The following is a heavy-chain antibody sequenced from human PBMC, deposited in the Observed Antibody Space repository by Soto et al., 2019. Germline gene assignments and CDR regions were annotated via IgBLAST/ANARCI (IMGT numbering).Heavy chain of an antibody. J-gene: IGHJ3*02. CDR1: GYTFTNYA. D-gene: IGHD6-13*01. Sequence: QVQLVQSGAEVKKPGASVKVSCKASGYTFTNYAIHWVRQAPGQRLEWMGWINAGNGNTKYSQKFQGRVTITRDTSGSTAYMELSSPRSEDTAVYFCAREGAAPGSRAFDIWGQGTMVTVSS. CDR2: INAGNGNT. CDR3: AREGAAPGSRAFDI. V-gene: IGHV1-3*01.